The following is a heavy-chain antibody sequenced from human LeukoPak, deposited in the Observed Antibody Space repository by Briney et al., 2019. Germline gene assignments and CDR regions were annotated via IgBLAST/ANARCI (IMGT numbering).Heavy chain of an antibody. CDR2: IYPGDSDT. Sequence: TGESLKISCKGSGYSFTSYWIGWVRQMPGEGLEWMGIIYPGDSDTRYSPSFQGQVTISADKSISTAHLQWSSLKASDTAMYYCAILLLWFGQPLSGDAFDIWGQGTMVTVSS. CDR1: GYSFTSYW. J-gene: IGHJ3*02. CDR3: AILLLWFGQPLSGDAFDI. V-gene: IGHV5-51*01. D-gene: IGHD3-10*01.